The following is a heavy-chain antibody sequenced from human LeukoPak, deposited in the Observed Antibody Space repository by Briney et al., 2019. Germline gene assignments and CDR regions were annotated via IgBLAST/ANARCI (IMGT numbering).Heavy chain of an antibody. J-gene: IGHJ6*02. CDR1: GGTFSTYG. CDR3: ASSDDYSNLIYYYGMDV. Sequence: SVKVSCKASGGTFSTYGFSWVRQAPGQGLEWMGGIIPMFGTVNYAQKFQGRVTITADESTSTAYMELSSLRSEDTAVYYCASSDDYSNLIYYYGMDVWGQGTTVTVSS. V-gene: IGHV1-69*13. D-gene: IGHD4-11*01. CDR2: IIPMFGTV.